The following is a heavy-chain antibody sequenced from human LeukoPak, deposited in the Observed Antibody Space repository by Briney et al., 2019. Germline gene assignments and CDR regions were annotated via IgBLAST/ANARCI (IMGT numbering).Heavy chain of an antibody. D-gene: IGHD6-19*01. Sequence: SETLSLTCTVSGGSISSSSYYWGWIRQPPGKGLEWIGSIYYSGSTYYNPSLKSRVTISVDTSKNQFSLKLSSVTAADTAVYYCARDKAGTFDIWGQGTMVTVSS. CDR3: ARDKAGTFDI. J-gene: IGHJ3*02. CDR2: IYYSGST. V-gene: IGHV4-39*07. CDR1: GGSISSSSYY.